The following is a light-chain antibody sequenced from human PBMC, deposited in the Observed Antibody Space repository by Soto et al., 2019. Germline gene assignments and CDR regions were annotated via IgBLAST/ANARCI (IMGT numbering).Light chain of an antibody. CDR2: GSS. V-gene: IGKV3-20*01. CDR1: QSVSNNY. CDR3: QQYGSSPPYT. Sequence: EVVLTQSPGTLSLSPGERANLSCRASQSVSNNYLAWYQQKPGQAPRLLIFGSSDRATGIPDRFSGSGSGTDFTLIISRLEPEDFAMYYCQQYGSSPPYTFGLGTKLEIK. J-gene: IGKJ2*01.